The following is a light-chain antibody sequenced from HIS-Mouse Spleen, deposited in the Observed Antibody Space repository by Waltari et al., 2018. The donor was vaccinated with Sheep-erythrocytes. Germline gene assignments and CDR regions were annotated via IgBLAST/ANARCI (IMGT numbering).Light chain of an antibody. CDR3: CSYAGSYVV. CDR2: DVS. Sequence: QSALTQPRSVSGSPGQSVTISCTGTSSDVGGYNYVSWYQQHPGKAPQLMLYDVSKRPSWVPDLFSGSQSGTPASLTISVLQAEDEADYYCCSYAGSYVVFGGGTKLTVL. V-gene: IGLV2-11*01. J-gene: IGLJ2*01. CDR1: SSDVGGYNY.